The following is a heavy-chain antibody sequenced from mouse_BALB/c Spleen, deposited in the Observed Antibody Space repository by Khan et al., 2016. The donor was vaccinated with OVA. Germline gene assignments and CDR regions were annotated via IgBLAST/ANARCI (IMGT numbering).Heavy chain of an antibody. CDR1: GYMFTEYS. Sequence: QMQLEESRAELVQPGASVKLSCKSSGYMFTEYSIHWVKQRSGQGLEWIGWFYPGTGSIKNNEKFKDKATLTADKSSSTGYMELSRLTSEVSAVYFSARHGRHGTLFDYWGQGTTLTVSS. J-gene: IGHJ2*01. V-gene: IGHV1-62-2*01. CDR3: ARHGRHGTLFDY. D-gene: IGHD2-1*01. CDR2: FYPGTGSI.